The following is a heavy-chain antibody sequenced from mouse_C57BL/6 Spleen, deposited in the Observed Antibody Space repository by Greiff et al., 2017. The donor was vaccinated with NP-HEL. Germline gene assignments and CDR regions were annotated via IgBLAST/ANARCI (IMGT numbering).Heavy chain of an antibody. D-gene: IGHD6-5*01. CDR1: GYTFTSYG. Sequence: QVQLQQSGAELARPGASVKLSCKASGYTFTSYGISWVKQRTGQGLEWIGEIYPRSGNTYYNEKFKGKATLTADKSSSTAYMELRSLTSEDAAVYFCAREVSYVYFDYWGQGTTLTVSS. CDR3: AREVSYVYFDY. V-gene: IGHV1-81*01. CDR2: IYPRSGNT. J-gene: IGHJ2*01.